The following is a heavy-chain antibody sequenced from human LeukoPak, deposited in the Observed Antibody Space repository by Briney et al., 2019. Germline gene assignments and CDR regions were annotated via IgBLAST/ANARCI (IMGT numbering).Heavy chain of an antibody. CDR2: INSDGSWT. Sequence: GGSLRHSCAASGNYWMHWVRQAPGKGLVWVSHINSDGSWTSYADSVKGRFTISKDNAKNTVYLQMNSLRAEDTAVYYCVSFYEAYWGRGTLVTVSS. CDR1: GNYW. D-gene: IGHD2-2*01. CDR3: VSFYEAY. J-gene: IGHJ4*02. V-gene: IGHV3-74*01.